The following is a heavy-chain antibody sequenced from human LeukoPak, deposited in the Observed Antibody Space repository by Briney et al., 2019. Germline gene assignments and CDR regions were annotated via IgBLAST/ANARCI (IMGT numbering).Heavy chain of an antibody. V-gene: IGHV5-10-1*01. CDR1: GYSFTSYW. Sequence: GESLMISCKGSGYSFTSYWISWVRQLPGKGLEWMGRIDPSDSYTNYSPSFQGHVTISADKSISTAYLQWSSLKASDTAMYYCARHNHGSELESMDVWGKGTTVTVSS. CDR2: IDPSDSYT. CDR3: ARHNHGSELESMDV. D-gene: IGHD3-10*01. J-gene: IGHJ6*04.